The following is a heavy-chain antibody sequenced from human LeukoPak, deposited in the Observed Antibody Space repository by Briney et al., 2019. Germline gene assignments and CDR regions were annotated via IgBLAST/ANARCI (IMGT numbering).Heavy chain of an antibody. CDR1: GGSISSGSYY. Sequence: PSETLSLTCTVSGGSISSGSYYWSWIRQPAGKGLEWIGRIYTSGSTNYNPSLKSRVTISVDTSKNQFSLKLSSVTAADTAVYYCARIYSSSSEPFDYWGQGTLVTVSS. CDR3: ARIYSSSSEPFDY. D-gene: IGHD6-13*01. CDR2: IYTSGST. J-gene: IGHJ4*02. V-gene: IGHV4-61*02.